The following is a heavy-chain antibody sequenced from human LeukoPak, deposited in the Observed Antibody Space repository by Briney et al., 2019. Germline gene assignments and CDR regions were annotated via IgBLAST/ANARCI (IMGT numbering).Heavy chain of an antibody. J-gene: IGHJ3*02. CDR1: GFIFSNYA. D-gene: IGHD3-10*01. Sequence: PGGSLRLSCAVSGFIFSNYAMNWVRQAPGKGLERVSAISGSGGSTYYADSVKGRFTISRDNSKNTLYLQMNSLRAEDTAVYYCAKDHDYYASGPIWGQGTMVTVSS. V-gene: IGHV3-23*01. CDR2: ISGSGGST. CDR3: AKDHDYYASGPI.